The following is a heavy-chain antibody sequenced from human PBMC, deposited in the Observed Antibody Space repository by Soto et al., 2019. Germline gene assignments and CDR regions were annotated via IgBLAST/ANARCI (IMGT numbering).Heavy chain of an antibody. CDR2: INPSGGST. D-gene: IGHD2-15*01. J-gene: IGHJ6*02. CDR1: GYTFTSYY. Sequence: GASVKVSCKASGYTFTSYYMHWVRQAPGQGLEWMGIINPSGGSTSYAQKFQGRVTMTRDTSTSTVYMELSSLRSEDTAVYYCASNCRAARNTTCSCYGKDAWGQGTTVTVSS. V-gene: IGHV1-46*03. CDR3: ASNCRAARNTTCSCYGKDA.